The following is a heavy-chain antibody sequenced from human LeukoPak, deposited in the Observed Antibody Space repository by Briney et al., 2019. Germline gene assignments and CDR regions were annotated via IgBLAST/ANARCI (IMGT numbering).Heavy chain of an antibody. J-gene: IGHJ4*02. CDR1: GGSISSSC. V-gene: IGHV4-59*08. D-gene: IGHD6-19*01. CDR3: ARLKGYSSGWYPSYYFDY. CDR2: IYYTGST. Sequence: PSETLSLTCTVSGGSISSSCWSWIRQPPGKGLEWIGYIYYTGSTNYNPSLKSRVTISVDTSKNQFSLKLSSVTAADTAVYYCARLKGYSSGWYPSYYFDYWGQGTLVTVSS.